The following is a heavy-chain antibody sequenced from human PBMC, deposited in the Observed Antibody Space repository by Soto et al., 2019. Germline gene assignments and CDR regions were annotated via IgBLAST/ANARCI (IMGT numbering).Heavy chain of an antibody. CDR1: GGTFSSYA. CDR3: ARDLGDYAQYYYYGMDV. D-gene: IGHD4-17*01. CDR2: IIPIFVTA. Sequence: QVQLVQSGAEVKKPGSSVKVSCKASGGTFSSYAISWVRQAPGQGLEWMGGIIPIFVTANYAQKFQGRVTSTAAESTSTAYMELSRLRSEDTAVYYCARDLGDYAQYYYYGMDVWGQGTTVTVSS. J-gene: IGHJ6*02. V-gene: IGHV1-69*12.